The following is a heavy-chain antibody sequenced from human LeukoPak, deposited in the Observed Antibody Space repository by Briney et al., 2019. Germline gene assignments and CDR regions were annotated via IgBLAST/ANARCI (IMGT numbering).Heavy chain of an antibody. V-gene: IGHV4-59*01. CDR2: IYYSGST. CDR3: ARDGGCSGGSCYEDYFDY. CDR1: GGSISSYY. D-gene: IGHD2-15*01. Sequence: SETLSLTCTVSGGSISSYYWSWIRQPPGKGLEWIGSIYYSGSTNYNPSLKSRVTISVDTSKNQFSLKLSSVTAADTAVYYCARDGGCSGGSCYEDYFDYWGQGTLVTVSS. J-gene: IGHJ4*02.